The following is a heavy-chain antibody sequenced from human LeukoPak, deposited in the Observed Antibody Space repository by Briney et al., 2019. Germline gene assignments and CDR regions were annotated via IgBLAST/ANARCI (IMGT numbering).Heavy chain of an antibody. J-gene: IGHJ4*02. Sequence: ASVKVSCKASGYTFTSYDINWVRQATGQGLEWMGWMNPNSGNTGYAQKFQGRVTMTRNTSISTAYMELSSLRSEDTAVYYCARGGDGYWTFPWIQLWLPYWGQGTLVTVSS. CDR2: MNPNSGNT. CDR3: ARGGDGYWTFPWIQLWLPY. CDR1: GYTFTSYD. V-gene: IGHV1-8*01. D-gene: IGHD5-18*01.